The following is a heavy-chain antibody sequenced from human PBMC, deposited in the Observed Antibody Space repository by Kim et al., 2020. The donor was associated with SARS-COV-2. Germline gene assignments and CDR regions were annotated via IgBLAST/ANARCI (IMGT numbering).Heavy chain of an antibody. Sequence: GGSLRLSCAASGFTFDDYAMHWVRQAPGKGLEWVSGISWNSGSIGYADSVKGRFTISRDNAKNSLYLQMNSLRAEDTALYYCAHSLGYWGQGTLVTVSS. J-gene: IGHJ4*02. CDR1: GFTFDDYA. CDR2: ISWNSGSI. V-gene: IGHV3-9*01. CDR3: AHSLGY.